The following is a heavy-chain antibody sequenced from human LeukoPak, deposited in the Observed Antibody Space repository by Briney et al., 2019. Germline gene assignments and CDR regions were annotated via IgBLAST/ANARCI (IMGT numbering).Heavy chain of an antibody. CDR3: AKGASGWLVSDY. Sequence: GGSLRLSCAASGFTFDDYAMHWVRQAPGKGLEWVSGISWNSGSIGYADSVKGRFTISRDNAKNSLYLQMNSLRAEDTALYYCAKGASGWLVSDYWGQGTLVTVSS. D-gene: IGHD6-19*01. CDR2: ISWNSGSI. J-gene: IGHJ4*02. CDR1: GFTFDDYA. V-gene: IGHV3-9*01.